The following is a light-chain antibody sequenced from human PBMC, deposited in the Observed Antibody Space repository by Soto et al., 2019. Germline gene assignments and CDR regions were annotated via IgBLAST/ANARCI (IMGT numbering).Light chain of an antibody. J-gene: IGKJ4*01. CDR2: GAS. CDR3: QQRYNTLLT. V-gene: IGKV1-39*01. CDR1: QSMSTY. Sequence: DIQMTQSPSSLSASVGDRVTITCRASQSMSTYLNWFQQKPGKAPKVLIYGASSLQSGVPSRFSGSGSGTDFTLTISSLQPEDVATYYCQQRYNTLLTFGGGTKVEIK.